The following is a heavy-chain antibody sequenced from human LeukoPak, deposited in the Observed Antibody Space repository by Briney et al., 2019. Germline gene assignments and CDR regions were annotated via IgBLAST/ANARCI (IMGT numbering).Heavy chain of an antibody. CDR1: GFTFSSYG. V-gene: IGHV3-33*01. Sequence: GGSLRLSCAASGFTFSSYGMHWVRQAPGKGLEWVAVIWYDGSNKYYADSVKGRFTISRDNSKNTLYLQMNSLRAECTAVYYCARGVSYYEFWRGYVDYWGQGTLVTVSS. J-gene: IGHJ4*02. CDR2: IWYDGSNK. D-gene: IGHD3-3*01. CDR3: ARGVSYYEFWRGYVDY.